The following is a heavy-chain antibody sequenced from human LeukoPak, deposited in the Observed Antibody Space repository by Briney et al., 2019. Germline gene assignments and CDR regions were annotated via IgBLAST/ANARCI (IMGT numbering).Heavy chain of an antibody. CDR3: ARTNWNDVFWFDP. CDR2: ISAYNGNT. D-gene: IGHD1-1*01. CDR1: GYTFTGYY. J-gene: IGHJ5*02. V-gene: IGHV1-18*04. Sequence: ASVKVSCKASGYTFTGYYMHWVRQAPGQGLEWMGWISAYNGNTNYAQKLQGRVTMTTDTSTSTAYMELRSLRSDDTAVYYCARTNWNDVFWFDPWGQGTLVTVSS.